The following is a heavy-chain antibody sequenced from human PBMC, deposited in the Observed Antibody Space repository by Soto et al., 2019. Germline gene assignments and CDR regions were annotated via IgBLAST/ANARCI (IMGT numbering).Heavy chain of an antibody. V-gene: IGHV4-59*08. CDR3: ARRYGYSFDY. CDR1: GGSISSYY. CDR2: IYYSGTT. J-gene: IGHJ4*02. D-gene: IGHD5-18*01. Sequence: QVQLQESGPGLVKPSETLSLTCTVSGGSISSYYWSWIRQPPGKGLEWIGYIYYSGTTNYNPSLKSRVTIEVDTSKNQLSLKLSSVTAADTAVYYCARRYGYSFDYWGQGTLVTVSS.